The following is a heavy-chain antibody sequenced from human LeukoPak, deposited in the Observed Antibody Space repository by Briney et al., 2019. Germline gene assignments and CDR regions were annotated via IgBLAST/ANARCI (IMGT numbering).Heavy chain of an antibody. D-gene: IGHD1-26*01. J-gene: IGHJ4*02. Sequence: SQTLSLTCAISGDSVSSNSAAWNWIRQSSSRGLEWLGSTYYRSRWHNDYAASVIGRITINPDTSRNQFSLQLNSVTPEDTALYYCARGGRYSFDYWGQGTLVTVSS. CDR3: ARGGRYSFDY. V-gene: IGHV6-1*01. CDR1: GDSVSSNSAA. CDR2: TYYRSRWHN.